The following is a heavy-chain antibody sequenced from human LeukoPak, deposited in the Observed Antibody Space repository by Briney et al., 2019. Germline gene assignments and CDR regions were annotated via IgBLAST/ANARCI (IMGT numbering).Heavy chain of an antibody. D-gene: IGHD5-18*01. V-gene: IGHV3-7*01. CDR3: ARDLYSYGANQDDY. Sequence: GGSLRLSCATSGFTFSSYWMNWVRQAPGKGLEWVANIKQDGVDKYYVDSVEGRFTISRDNAKRSLYLQMNSLRAEDTAVYYCARDLYSYGANQDDYWGQGTLVTVSS. CDR1: GFTFSSYW. J-gene: IGHJ4*02. CDR2: IKQDGVDK.